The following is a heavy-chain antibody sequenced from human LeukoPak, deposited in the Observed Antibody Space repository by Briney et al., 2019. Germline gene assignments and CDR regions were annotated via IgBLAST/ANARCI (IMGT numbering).Heavy chain of an antibody. CDR1: GYTFTGYY. CDR3: ARGGQYVLHYDSSGYPPRGH. D-gene: IGHD3-22*01. CDR2: INPNSGGT. Sequence: ASVKVSCKASGYTFTGYYMHWVRQAPGQGLQWMGWINPNSGGTNYAQKFQGRVTMTRDTSISTAYMELSRLRTDDTAVYYCARGGQYVLHYDSSGYPPRGHWGQGTLVTVSS. V-gene: IGHV1-2*02. J-gene: IGHJ4*02.